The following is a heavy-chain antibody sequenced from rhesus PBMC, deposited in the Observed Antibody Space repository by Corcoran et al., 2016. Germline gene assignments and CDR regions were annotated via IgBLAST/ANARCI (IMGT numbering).Heavy chain of an antibody. CDR2: IYSSSGNT. CDR1: GGSIRGGFG. V-gene: IGHV4S7*01. CDR3: ARILIAAAHRFDS. Sequence: QVQLQESGPGLLRPSETLSLTCAVSGGSIRGGFGGVWIRQPPGMGLEWIGCIYSSSGNTYYSPSLKSRVTISTDTSKNQFSLKLSSVTAADTAVYYCARILIAAAHRFDSWGQGDLVTVSS. D-gene: IGHD6-31*01. J-gene: IGHJ4*01.